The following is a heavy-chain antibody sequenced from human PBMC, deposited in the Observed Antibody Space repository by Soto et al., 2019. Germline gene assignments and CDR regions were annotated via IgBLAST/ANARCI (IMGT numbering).Heavy chain of an antibody. CDR2: IIPIFGTA. D-gene: IGHD6-19*01. Sequence: SVKVSCKASGGTFSSYAISWVRQAPGQGLEWMGGIIPIFGTANYAQKFQGRVTITADESTSTAYMELSSLRSEDTAVYYCATDKAVAGFYYFDYWGQGNLVTVSS. CDR3: ATDKAVAGFYYFDY. V-gene: IGHV1-69*13. J-gene: IGHJ4*02. CDR1: GGTFSSYA.